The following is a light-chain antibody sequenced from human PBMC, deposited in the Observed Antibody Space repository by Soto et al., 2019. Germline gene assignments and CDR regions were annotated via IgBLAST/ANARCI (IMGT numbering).Light chain of an antibody. V-gene: IGKV1-8*01. CDR3: QQHYSYPYT. CDR2: AAS. J-gene: IGKJ2*01. Sequence: AIRMTQSPSSFSASTGDRVTITCRASQGISSYLSWYQQKPGKAPKLLIYAASTLQSGVPSRCSGSGFWTDVTPTISCLQSEDFVAYYYQQHYSYPYTFGQGTKLEIK. CDR1: QGISSY.